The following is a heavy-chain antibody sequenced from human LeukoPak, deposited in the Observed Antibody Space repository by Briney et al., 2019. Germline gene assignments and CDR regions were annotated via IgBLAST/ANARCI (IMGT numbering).Heavy chain of an antibody. CDR2: LSGSGYNT. Sequence: GGPLRLSCAASGFTFSSHALSWVRQAPGKGLEWVSSLSGSGYNTYCADSVKGRFTISRDNSKNTVYLQMNSLRAEDTAVYYCAKDPYGTRYFDYWGQGTLVTVSS. J-gene: IGHJ4*02. V-gene: IGHV3-23*01. D-gene: IGHD2-2*01. CDR3: AKDPYGTRYFDY. CDR1: GFTFSSHA.